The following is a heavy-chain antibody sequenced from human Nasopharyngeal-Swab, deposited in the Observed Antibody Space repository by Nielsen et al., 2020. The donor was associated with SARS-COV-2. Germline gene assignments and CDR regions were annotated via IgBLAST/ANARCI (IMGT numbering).Heavy chain of an antibody. CDR2: FYYSGST. J-gene: IGHJ4*02. CDR1: GDSITNYY. CDR3: ARWSTISRFFDF. V-gene: IGHV4-59*01. D-gene: IGHD1-26*01. Sequence: ESLKISCTVSGDSITNYYWSWIRQPPGKELEWIGNFYYSGSTNYSPSLKSRVTISADTSKNQFSLKLTTVTAADTAVYYCARWSTISRFFDFWGQGNQVTVSS.